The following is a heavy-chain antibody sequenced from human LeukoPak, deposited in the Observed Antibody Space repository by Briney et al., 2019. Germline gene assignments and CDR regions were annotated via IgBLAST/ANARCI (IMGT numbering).Heavy chain of an antibody. J-gene: IGHJ4*02. CDR1: GYAFTDFY. D-gene: IGHD3-9*01. V-gene: IGHV1-18*04. Sequence: GASVKVSCKASGYAFTDFYIHWVRQAPGQGLEWMGWISAYNGNTNYAQKLQGRVTMTTDTSTSTAYMELRSLRSDDTDVYYCARDKLRYFDWTPNFDYWGQGTLVTVSS. CDR3: ARDKLRYFDWTPNFDY. CDR2: ISAYNGNT.